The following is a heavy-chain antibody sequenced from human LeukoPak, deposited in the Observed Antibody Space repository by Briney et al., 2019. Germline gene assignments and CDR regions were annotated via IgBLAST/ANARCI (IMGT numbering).Heavy chain of an antibody. CDR1: GFTFSSHW. V-gene: IGHV3-7*01. Sequence: GGSLRLSCAASGFTFSSHWMSWVRQAPGKGLEWVANIKQDGSGKYYVDSVKGRFTISRDNAKNSLYLQMNSLRAEDTAVYYCAVIRVSGDETFYFDSWGQGTLVTASS. D-gene: IGHD5-12*01. J-gene: IGHJ4*02. CDR3: AVIRVSGDETFYFDS. CDR2: IKQDGSGK.